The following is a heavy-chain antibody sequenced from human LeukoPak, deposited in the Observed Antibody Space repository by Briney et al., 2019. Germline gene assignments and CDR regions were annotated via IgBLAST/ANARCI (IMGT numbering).Heavy chain of an antibody. J-gene: IGHJ4*02. CDR2: IKSKTDDGIT. CDR1: GFTFSRYW. D-gene: IGHD2-15*01. V-gene: IGHV3-15*01. CDR3: ARDALIVVVVAATFPPKILDY. Sequence: GGSLRLSCAASGFTFSRYWMSWVRQATGKALEWVGCIKSKTDDGITDYAATVKGRLTISRDDSKNTLYLQMNSLKTEDTAVYYCARDALIVVVVAATFPPKILDYWGQGTLVTVSS.